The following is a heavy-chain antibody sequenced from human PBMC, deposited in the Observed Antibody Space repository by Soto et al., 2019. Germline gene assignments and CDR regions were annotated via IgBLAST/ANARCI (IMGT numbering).Heavy chain of an antibody. Sequence: GGSLRLSCAASGFTFSSYGMHWVRQAPGKGLEWVAVIWYDGSNKYYADSVKGRFTISRDNSKNTLYLQMNSLRAEDTAVYYCARDSLSSAPLDYWGQGTLVTVSS. CDR3: ARDSLSSAPLDY. J-gene: IGHJ4*02. CDR1: GFTFSSYG. D-gene: IGHD6-6*01. V-gene: IGHV3-33*01. CDR2: IWYDGSNK.